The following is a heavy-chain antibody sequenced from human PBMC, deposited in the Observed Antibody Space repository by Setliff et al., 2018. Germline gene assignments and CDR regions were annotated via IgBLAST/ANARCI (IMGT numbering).Heavy chain of an antibody. Sequence: ASVKVSCKASGYTFTSYDINWVRQATGQGLEWMGWMNPNSGNTGYAQKFQGRVTITADESTSTAYMELSSLRSEDTAVYYCARGTLGYCSGGSCYYYYMDVWGKGTTVTVSS. CDR3: ARGTLGYCSGGSCYYYYMDV. CDR1: GYTFTSYD. CDR2: MNPNSGNT. J-gene: IGHJ6*03. V-gene: IGHV1-8*01. D-gene: IGHD2-15*01.